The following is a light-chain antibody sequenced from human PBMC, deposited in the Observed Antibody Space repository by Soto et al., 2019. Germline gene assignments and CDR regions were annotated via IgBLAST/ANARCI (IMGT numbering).Light chain of an antibody. CDR3: ASWDDSLSGRV. Sequence: QAVVTQPSSASGTPGQRVTISCSGSSSNIGGNYVYWYQQLPGTAPKLLIYRNNQRPSGVPDRFSGSKSGTSASLAISGLRSEDEADYYCASWDDSLSGRVFGGGTQLTVL. V-gene: IGLV1-47*01. CDR1: SSNIGGNY. CDR2: RNN. J-gene: IGLJ3*02.